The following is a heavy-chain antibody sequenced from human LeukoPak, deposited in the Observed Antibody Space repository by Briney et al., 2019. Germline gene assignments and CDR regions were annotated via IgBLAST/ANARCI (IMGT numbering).Heavy chain of an antibody. V-gene: IGHV3-23*01. J-gene: IGHJ4*02. CDR1: GFTFSNYR. D-gene: IGHD6-13*01. CDR2: ISGSGGST. CDR3: AKDQRAATDY. Sequence: PGGSLRLSCAASGFTFSNYRMSWVRQAPGKGLEWVSAISGSGGSTYYADSVKGRFIISRDNSKNTLYLQTNSLRAEDTAVYYCAKDQRAATDYWGQGTLVTVSS.